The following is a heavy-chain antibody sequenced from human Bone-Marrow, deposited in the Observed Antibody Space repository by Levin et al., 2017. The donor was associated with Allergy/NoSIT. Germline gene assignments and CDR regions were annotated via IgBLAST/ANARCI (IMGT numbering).Heavy chain of an antibody. D-gene: IGHD2-8*02. J-gene: IGHJ4*02. CDR1: GFSVSSHY. V-gene: IGHV3-66*01. Sequence: GESLKISCVASGFSVSSHYMRWLRQAPGKGLEWVSLIYSEGTTDYADSVKGRFTISRDKSKNTLYLQMNSLRVEDTAVYYCARDGGVQVGGEYGGQGTLVTVSS. CDR2: IYSEGTT. CDR3: ARDGGVQVGGEY.